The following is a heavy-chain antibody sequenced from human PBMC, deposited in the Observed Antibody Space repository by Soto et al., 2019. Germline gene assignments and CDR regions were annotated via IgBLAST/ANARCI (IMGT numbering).Heavy chain of an antibody. Sequence: GESLKISCKGSGYSFTSYWIGWVRQMPGKGLEWMGIIYPGDSDTRYSPSFQGQVTISADKSISTAYLQWSSLKASDTAMYYCARHDYGSGSYYYYYYGMAVWGQGTTVTVSS. J-gene: IGHJ6*02. CDR3: ARHDYGSGSYYYYYYGMAV. V-gene: IGHV5-51*01. D-gene: IGHD3-10*01. CDR1: GYSFTSYW. CDR2: IYPGDSDT.